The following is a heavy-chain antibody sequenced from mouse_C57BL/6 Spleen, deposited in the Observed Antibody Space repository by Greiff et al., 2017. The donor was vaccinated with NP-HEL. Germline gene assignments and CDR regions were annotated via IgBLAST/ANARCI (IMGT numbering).Heavy chain of an antibody. CDR2: INPNYGTT. D-gene: IGHD2-5*01. J-gene: IGHJ2*01. Sequence: EVKVVESGPELVKPGASVKISCKASGYSFTDYNMNWVKQSNGKSLEWIGVINPNYGTTSYNQKFKGKATLTVDQSSSTAYMQLNSLTSEDSAVYYCARGYYSNYFDYWGQGTTLTVSS. V-gene: IGHV1-39*01. CDR3: ARGYYSNYFDY. CDR1: GYSFTDYN.